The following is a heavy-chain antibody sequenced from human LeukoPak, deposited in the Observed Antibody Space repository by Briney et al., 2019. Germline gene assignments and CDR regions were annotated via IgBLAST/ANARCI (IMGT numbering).Heavy chain of an antibody. J-gene: IGHJ4*02. V-gene: IGHV3-30*04. CDR1: GFTFSTYA. CDR3: ARVYLGRLTAGYFDH. D-gene: IGHD2-8*01. Sequence: PGGSLRLSCAASGFTFSTYAMNWVRQAPGKGLEWVAVISDDGRHNYYADSVKGRFTISRDNSKSTLYLQMNSLRDDDSAAYFCARVYLGRLTAGYFDHWGQGTQVTVSP. CDR2: ISDDGRHN.